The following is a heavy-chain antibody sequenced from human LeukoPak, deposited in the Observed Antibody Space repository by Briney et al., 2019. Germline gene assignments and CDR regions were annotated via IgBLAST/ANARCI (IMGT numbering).Heavy chain of an antibody. V-gene: IGHV3-30*04. CDR1: GFTFSSYV. CDR3: TTAHDYGDFDY. J-gene: IGHJ4*02. Sequence: GGSLRLSCAASGFTFSSYVMHWVRQAPGKGLEWVAIISYDGSNEYYADSVKGRFTISRDNSKNTLYLQMNSLRAADTAVYYCTTAHDYGDFDYWGQGTLVTVSS. D-gene: IGHD4-17*01. CDR2: ISYDGSNE.